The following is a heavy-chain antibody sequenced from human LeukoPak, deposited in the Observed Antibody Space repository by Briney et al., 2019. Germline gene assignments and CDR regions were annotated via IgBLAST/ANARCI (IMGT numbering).Heavy chain of an antibody. CDR1: GFTLSSYE. V-gene: IGHV3-74*01. Sequence: GGSLRLSCAASGFTLSSYEMHWVRQVPGEGLVWFSRINSDGSRTGYADSVKGRFTISRDNAKNTLYLQMNSLRAEDTSIYYCARELPREVTLDYWGQGTPVTVSS. J-gene: IGHJ4*02. D-gene: IGHD2-21*02. CDR2: INSDGSRT. CDR3: ARELPREVTLDY.